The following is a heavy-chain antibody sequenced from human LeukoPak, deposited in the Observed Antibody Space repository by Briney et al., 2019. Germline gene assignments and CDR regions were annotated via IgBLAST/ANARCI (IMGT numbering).Heavy chain of an antibody. CDR2: INTDGTVT. D-gene: IGHD6-19*01. J-gene: IGHJ4*02. CDR1: GFTFSKYW. V-gene: IGHV3-74*01. Sequence: PGGSLRLSCAASGFTFSKYWMLWVRQAPGTGMESVSRINTDGTVTTYADSVKGRFTVSRDNADNTMFLQMNSVRDEETAVYYCATKQWLSPPPDSWGQGTPVTVS. CDR3: ATKQWLSPPPDS.